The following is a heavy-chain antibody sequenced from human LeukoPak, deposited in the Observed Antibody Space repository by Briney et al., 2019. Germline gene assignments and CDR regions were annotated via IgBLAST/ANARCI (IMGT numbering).Heavy chain of an antibody. CDR3: ARGRSIVATTLDYYYYMDV. D-gene: IGHD5-12*01. V-gene: IGHV1-18*01. Sequence: ASVKVSCKASGYTFTSYVISWVRQAPGQGLEWMGWISAYNGNTNYAQKLQGRVTMTTDTSTTTAYMELGSLRSDDTAVYYCARGRSIVATTLDYYYYMDVWGKGTTVTVSS. CDR2: ISAYNGNT. CDR1: GYTFTSYV. J-gene: IGHJ6*03.